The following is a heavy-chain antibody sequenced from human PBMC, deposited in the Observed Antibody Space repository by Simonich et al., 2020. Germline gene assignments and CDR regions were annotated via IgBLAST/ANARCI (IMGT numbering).Heavy chain of an antibody. J-gene: IGHJ3*02. V-gene: IGHV3-48*03. CDR1: GFTFSSYE. Sequence: QPGGSLRLSCAASGFTFSSYEMNCVRQAPGKGLEWFSYSSSSGSTIYYADSVKGRFTISRDNAKNSLYLQMNSLRAEDTAVYYCAREKWLRFAFDIWGQGTMVTVSS. CDR2: SSSSGSTI. CDR3: AREKWLRFAFDI. D-gene: IGHD5-12*01.